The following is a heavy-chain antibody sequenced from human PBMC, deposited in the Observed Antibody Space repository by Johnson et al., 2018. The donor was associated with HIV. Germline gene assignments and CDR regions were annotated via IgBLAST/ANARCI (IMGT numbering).Heavy chain of an antibody. CDR2: IYSGGSR. J-gene: IGHJ3*02. Sequence: VQLVESGGGLIQPGGSLRLSCAASGFTVNSNYMSWVRQAPGQGLEWVSVIYSGGSRHYRDSVKGRFTVSRDSSKHTLYLQMHSLRAEDPDVYYCAAGDSHGGAFDILGQGTIVTVSS. CDR1: GFTVNSNY. CDR3: AAGDSHGGAFDI. D-gene: IGHD2-21*02. V-gene: IGHV3-53*01.